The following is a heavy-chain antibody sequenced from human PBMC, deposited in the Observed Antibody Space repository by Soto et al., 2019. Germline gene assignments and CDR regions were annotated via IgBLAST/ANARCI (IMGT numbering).Heavy chain of an antibody. V-gene: IGHV1-69*02. CDR3: ARGPFVVLNDFES. CDR1: EGTFRNYP. D-gene: IGHD3-16*02. CDR2: IFPLTDIP. J-gene: IGHJ4*02. Sequence: QVQLVQSGTEVKKPGSSVKVSCKASEGTFRNYPINWVRQAPGPRLEWMGSIFPLTDIPDYAQNVQARLTISEDKSTSTAYMELRSLTSDDTAMYFCARGPFVVLNDFESWGPGTLVTVSS.